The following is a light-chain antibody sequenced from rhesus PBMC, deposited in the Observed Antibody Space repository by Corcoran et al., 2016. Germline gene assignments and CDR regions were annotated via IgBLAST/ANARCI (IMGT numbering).Light chain of an antibody. Sequence: EIVLTQSPATLSLSPGERATLSCRASQSVSSSLAWYQQKPGQAPRLLIYDASNRATGIPDRFSGSGSGTVFPLTISSLEPEDVGVYYCQQYSNWPWTFGQGTKVEIK. CDR3: QQYSNWPWT. CDR2: DAS. J-gene: IGKJ1*01. V-gene: IGKV3-35*01. CDR1: QSVSSS.